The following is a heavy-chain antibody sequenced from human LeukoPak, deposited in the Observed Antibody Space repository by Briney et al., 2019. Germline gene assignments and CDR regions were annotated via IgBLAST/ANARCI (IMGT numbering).Heavy chain of an antibody. CDR2: IDKKDKGYATAT. Sequence: GGSLSLSCAASGFTFSGSAIHWVRQSSGKGLEWVGQIDKKDKGYATATAYAASVKGRFTISRDDSINTAYLQMKSLKTEDTALYYCTRDSGTYNWFDPWGQGTLVTVSS. CDR1: GFTFSGSA. CDR3: TRDSGTYNWFDP. V-gene: IGHV3-73*01. J-gene: IGHJ5*02. D-gene: IGHD1-26*01.